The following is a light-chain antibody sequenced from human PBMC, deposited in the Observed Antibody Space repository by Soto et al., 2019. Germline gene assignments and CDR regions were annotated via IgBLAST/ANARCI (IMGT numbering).Light chain of an antibody. CDR2: EVT. Sequence: QSVLAQPASVSGSPGQSITIPCTGTTSDIGAYNYVSWYQQHPNKVPKLIIYEVTKRPSGFSSRFSGSKSGNTASLTISGLQAEDEADYYCSSYTRTGTLIFGGGTQLTV. CDR3: SSYTRTGTLI. J-gene: IGLJ2*01. V-gene: IGLV2-14*01. CDR1: TSDIGAYNY.